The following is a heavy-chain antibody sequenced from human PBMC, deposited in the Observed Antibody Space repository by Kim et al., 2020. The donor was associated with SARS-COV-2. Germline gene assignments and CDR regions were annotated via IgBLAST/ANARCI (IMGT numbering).Heavy chain of an antibody. Sequence: GGSLRLSCSASGFSFSSYNMHWVRQAPGKGLQYVSGINTNGGSTYYTDSVKGRFTISRDNSKNTLYLQMSSLRAEDTAVYYCYGSGTYIHRGQGTLVTVSS. J-gene: IGHJ4*02. D-gene: IGHD3-10*01. V-gene: IGHV3-64D*06. CDR2: INTNGGST. CDR3: YGSGTYIH. CDR1: GFSFSSYN.